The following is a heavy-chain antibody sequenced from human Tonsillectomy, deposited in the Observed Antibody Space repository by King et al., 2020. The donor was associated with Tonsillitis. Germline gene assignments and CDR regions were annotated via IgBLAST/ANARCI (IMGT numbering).Heavy chain of an antibody. CDR2: IRYDGRNK. CDR3: AKEGDNFYDYVWGSYGDTDAAGAFDI. V-gene: IGHV3-30*02. D-gene: IGHD3-16*01. J-gene: IGHJ3*02. Sequence: VQLVESGGGVVQPGGSLRLSCAASGFTFSSYGMHWVRQAPGKGLEWVAFIRYDGRNKYYADSVKGRFTISRDNSKNTLYLQMNSLRAEDTAVYYCAKEGDNFYDYVWGSYGDTDAAGAFDIWGQGTMVTVSS. CDR1: GFTFSSYG.